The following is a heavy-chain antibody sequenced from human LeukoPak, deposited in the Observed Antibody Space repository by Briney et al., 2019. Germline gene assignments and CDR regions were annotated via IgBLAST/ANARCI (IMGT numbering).Heavy chain of an antibody. V-gene: IGHV3-73*01. D-gene: IGHD6-13*01. CDR1: GFTFSGSA. Sequence: GSLRLSCAASGFTFSGSAMHWVRQASGKGLEWVGRIRSKANSYATAYAASVKGRFTVSRDDSKNTAYLRMNSLKTEDTAVYYCTTPIAAAGYYYGMDVWGQGTTVTVSS. J-gene: IGHJ6*02. CDR2: IRSKANSYAT. CDR3: TTPIAAAGYYYGMDV.